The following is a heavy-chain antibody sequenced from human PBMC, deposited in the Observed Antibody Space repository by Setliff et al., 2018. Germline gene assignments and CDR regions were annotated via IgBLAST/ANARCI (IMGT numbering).Heavy chain of an antibody. Sequence: ASVKVSCKASGYTFTSYGISWVRQAPGQGLEWMGWISAYNGNTNYAQKLQGRVTMTTDTSTSTAYMELRSLRSDDTVVYYCARANDYSSGWYFYYYGMDVWGQGTTVTVSS. CDR2: ISAYNGNT. J-gene: IGHJ6*02. V-gene: IGHV1-18*01. CDR3: ARANDYSSGWYFYYYGMDV. CDR1: GYTFTSYG. D-gene: IGHD6-19*01.